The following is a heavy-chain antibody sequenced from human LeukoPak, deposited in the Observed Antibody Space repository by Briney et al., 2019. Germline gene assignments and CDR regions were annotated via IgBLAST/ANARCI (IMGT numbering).Heavy chain of an antibody. V-gene: IGHV3-21*01. CDR1: GFTFTSYA. CDR2: ISSSRSDV. CDR3: ARVLMGLGMDV. D-gene: IGHD2-8*01. Sequence: GGSLRLSCAASGFTFTSYAMNRVRQAPGRGREWVSSISSSRSDVYYADSVKGRFTISRDNAKNSLYLQMNSLRAEDTAVYYCARVLMGLGMDVWGQGTTVTVSS. J-gene: IGHJ6*02.